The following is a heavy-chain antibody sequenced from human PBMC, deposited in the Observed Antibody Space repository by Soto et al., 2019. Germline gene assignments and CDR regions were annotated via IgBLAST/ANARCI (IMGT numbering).Heavy chain of an antibody. CDR3: ARVAAAGTGGWFDP. Sequence: SETLSLTCTVSGGSISSGGYYWSWIRQHPGKGLEWIGEINHSGSTNYNPSLKSRVTISVDTSKNQFSLKLSSVTAADTAVYYCARVAAAGTGGWFDPWGQGTLVTVS. CDR1: GGSISSGGYY. D-gene: IGHD6-13*01. J-gene: IGHJ5*02. CDR2: INHSGST. V-gene: IGHV4-31*03.